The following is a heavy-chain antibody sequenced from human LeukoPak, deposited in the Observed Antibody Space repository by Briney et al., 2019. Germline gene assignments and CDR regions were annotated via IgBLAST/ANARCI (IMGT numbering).Heavy chain of an antibody. J-gene: IGHJ6*02. CDR3: AREGGVRGMDV. D-gene: IGHD3-10*01. V-gene: IGHV3-21*01. CDR1: GFTFSSYS. Sequence: GGSLRLSCAASGFTFSSYSMSWVRQAPGKGLEWVSSISSSSSYIYYADSVKGRFTISRDNAKNSLYLQMNSLRAEDTAVYYCAREGGVRGMDVWGQGTTVTVSS. CDR2: ISSSSSYI.